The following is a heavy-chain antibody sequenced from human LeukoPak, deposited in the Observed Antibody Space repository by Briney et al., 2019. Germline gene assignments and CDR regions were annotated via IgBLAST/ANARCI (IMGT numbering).Heavy chain of an antibody. CDR1: GYSFTSYW. V-gene: IGHV5-51*01. CDR2: IYPGDSDT. CDR3: ARRGLASSGYFYFDY. Sequence: GESLKISCKGSGYSFTSYWIGWVRQMPGKGLEWMGIIYPGDSDTRYSPSFQGQVTISAGKSISTAYLQWSSLKASDTAMYYCARRGLASSGYFYFDYWGQGTLVTVSS. J-gene: IGHJ4*02. D-gene: IGHD3-22*01.